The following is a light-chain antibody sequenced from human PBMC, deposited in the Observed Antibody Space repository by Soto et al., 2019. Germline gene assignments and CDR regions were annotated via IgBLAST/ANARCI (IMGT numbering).Light chain of an antibody. J-gene: IGKJ1*01. Sequence: EVVLTQYTGTLSLSPGERATLSCRTSQSVSSNYLAWYQQKPGQAPRLLIYGASSRATGIPDRFSGSGSGTEFTLTISRLEPEDFAVYYCQQYGGSPRTFGQGTNVDIK. V-gene: IGKV3-20*01. CDR3: QQYGGSPRT. CDR2: GAS. CDR1: QSVSSNY.